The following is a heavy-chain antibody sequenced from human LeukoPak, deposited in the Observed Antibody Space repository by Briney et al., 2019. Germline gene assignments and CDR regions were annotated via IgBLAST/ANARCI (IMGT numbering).Heavy chain of an antibody. V-gene: IGHV1-69*05. J-gene: IGHJ4*02. CDR1: GGTFSSYA. CDR3: ARDPSSKELLPIWLDY. Sequence: ASVKVSCKASGGTFSSYAISWVRQAPGQGLEWMGGIIPIFGTANYAQKFQGRVTITTDESTSTAYMELSSLRSEDTAVYYCARDPSSKELLPIWLDYWGQGTLVTVSS. D-gene: IGHD1-26*01. CDR2: IIPIFGTA.